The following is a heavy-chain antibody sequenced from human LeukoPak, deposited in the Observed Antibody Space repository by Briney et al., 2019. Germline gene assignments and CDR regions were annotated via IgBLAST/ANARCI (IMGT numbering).Heavy chain of an antibody. CDR2: VIPIFGKA. V-gene: IGHV1-69*05. Sequence: GASVTVSYMASLGTFSSYAIMGVRQAPRQGREGMGGVIPIFGKAQYTQKPQGSVTITTDKSTSTAYMELSSLRSEDTDVYYCARGREWELFHRPFDYWGQGTLVTVSS. CDR1: LGTFSSYA. J-gene: IGHJ4*02. D-gene: IGHD1-26*01. CDR3: ARGREWELFHRPFDY.